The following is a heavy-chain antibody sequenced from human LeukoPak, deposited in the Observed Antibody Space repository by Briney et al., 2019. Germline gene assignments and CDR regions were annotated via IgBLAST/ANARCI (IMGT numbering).Heavy chain of an antibody. D-gene: IGHD6-13*01. J-gene: IGHJ4*02. CDR3: ATDSIAAAGTGFDY. Sequence: PGGSLRLSCAASGFTFDDYTMHWVRQAPGKGLEWVSGISWNSGSVGYADSVKGRFTISRDNAKNSLYLQMSSLRGEDTALYYCATDSIAAAGTGFDYWGQGTLVTVSS. V-gene: IGHV3-9*01. CDR2: ISWNSGSV. CDR1: GFTFDDYT.